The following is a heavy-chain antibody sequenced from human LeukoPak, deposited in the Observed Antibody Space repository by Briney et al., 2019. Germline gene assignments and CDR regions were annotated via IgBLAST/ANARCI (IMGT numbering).Heavy chain of an antibody. Sequence: GASVKVSCKASGYTFTSYDISWVRQATGQGLEWMGWMNPNSGNTGYAQKFQGRVTMTRNTSISTAYMELSSLRSEDTAVYYCAVLTLGATTPFDYWGQGTLVTVSS. CDR3: AVLTLGATTPFDY. CDR1: GYTFTSYD. D-gene: IGHD1-26*01. V-gene: IGHV1-8*01. CDR2: MNPNSGNT. J-gene: IGHJ4*02.